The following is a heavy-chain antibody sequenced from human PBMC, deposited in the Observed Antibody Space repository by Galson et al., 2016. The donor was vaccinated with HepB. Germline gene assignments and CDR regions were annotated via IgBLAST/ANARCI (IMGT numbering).Heavy chain of an antibody. Sequence: QSGAEVKKPGASVKVACKASGYRFSNYGIIWVRQAPGQGLEWMGWISAYNGSTNHAQKYQGRVTMTTDTSASTIYMELRSLTSYDTAVYFWERYTSWNEGLYYGMDVWGQGTTVTVSS. D-gene: IGHD1-1*01. CDR2: ISAYNGST. J-gene: IGHJ6*02. V-gene: IGHV1-18*01. CDR3: ERYTSWNEGLYYGMDV. CDR1: GYRFSNYG.